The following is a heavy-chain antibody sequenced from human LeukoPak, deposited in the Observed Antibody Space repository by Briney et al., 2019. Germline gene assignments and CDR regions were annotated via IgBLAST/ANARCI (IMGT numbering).Heavy chain of an antibody. Sequence: SETLSLTCTVSGGSISSYYWSWIRQPPGKGLEWIGYIYYSGSTNYNPSLKSRVTISVDTSKNQFSLKLSSVTAADTAVYYCARDIPNSSGWYRGNYFDYWGQGTLVTVSS. CDR3: ARDIPNSSGWYRGNYFDY. CDR2: IYYSGST. J-gene: IGHJ4*02. CDR1: GGSISSYY. V-gene: IGHV4-59*12. D-gene: IGHD6-19*01.